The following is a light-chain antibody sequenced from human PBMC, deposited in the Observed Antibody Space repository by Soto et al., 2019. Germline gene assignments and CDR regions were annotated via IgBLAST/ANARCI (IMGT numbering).Light chain of an antibody. CDR3: QTWGSGII. CDR1: SAHSLFA. Sequence: QPVLTQSPSASASLGASVKLTCTLSSAHSLFAIAWHQQQPDKGPRFLMKLNNDGSHTKGDGIPDRFSGSSPGAERYLTISSLQSEDEADYYCQTWGSGIIFGGGTKLTVL. V-gene: IGLV4-69*01. CDR2: LNNDGSH. J-gene: IGLJ2*01.